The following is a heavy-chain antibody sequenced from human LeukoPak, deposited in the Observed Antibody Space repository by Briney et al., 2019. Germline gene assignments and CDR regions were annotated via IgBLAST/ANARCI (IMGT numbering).Heavy chain of an antibody. J-gene: IGHJ4*02. CDR1: GFTFNSYW. Sequence: PGGSLRLSCEASGFTFNSYWMHWVRHVPGKGLEWVSLLHSGSFTYYVDSVKGRITISRDNTKNTLYLQMNSLRAEDTAVYYCARGKDSSGYLDNWGQGILVTVSS. V-gene: IGHV3-66*01. CDR3: ARGKDSSGYLDN. D-gene: IGHD3-22*01. CDR2: LHSGSFT.